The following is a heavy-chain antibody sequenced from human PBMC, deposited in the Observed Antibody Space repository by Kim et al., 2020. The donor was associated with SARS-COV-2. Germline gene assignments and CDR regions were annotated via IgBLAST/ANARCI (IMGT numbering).Heavy chain of an antibody. CDR3: ARGVADRTDY. CDR2: ISGGGSVI. V-gene: IGHV3-21*01. Sequence: GGSLRLSCAASGFTFSNYSMNWVRQAPGKGLEWVSYISGGGSVIYYADSVKGRFTISRDNAKNSLYLQMNSLRAEDTAVYYCARGVADRTDYWGQGALVTVSS. CDR1: GFTFSNYS. D-gene: IGHD2-21*01. J-gene: IGHJ4*02.